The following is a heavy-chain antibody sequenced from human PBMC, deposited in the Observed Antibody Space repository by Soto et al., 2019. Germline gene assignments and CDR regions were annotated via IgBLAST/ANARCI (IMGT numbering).Heavy chain of an antibody. CDR3: ARVLNDHCSSTSCYWWSYYFDD. J-gene: IGHJ4*02. Sequence: SETLSLTCTVSGGSISSGGYYWSWIRQHPGKGLEWIGYIYYSGSTYYNPSLKSRVTISVDTSKNQFSLKLSSVTAADTAVYYCARVLNDHCSSTSCYWWSYYFDDWGQGTLVTVSS. D-gene: IGHD2-2*01. CDR1: GGSISSGGYY. CDR2: IYYSGST. V-gene: IGHV4-31*03.